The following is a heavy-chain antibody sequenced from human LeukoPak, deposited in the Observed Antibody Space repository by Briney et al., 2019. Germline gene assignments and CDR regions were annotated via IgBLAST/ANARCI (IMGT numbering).Heavy chain of an antibody. CDR3: ARHVAAAGTGFDY. CDR2: ITSSSSYK. J-gene: IGHJ4*02. D-gene: IGHD6-13*01. Sequence: GGSLRLSCAASGFTFSSYSMNWVRQAPGKGLEWDSSITSSSSYKFYADSVKGRFTISRDNAKNSLYLQMNSLRAEDTAVYYCARHVAAAGTGFDYWGQGTLVTVSS. CDR1: GFTFSSYS. V-gene: IGHV3-21*01.